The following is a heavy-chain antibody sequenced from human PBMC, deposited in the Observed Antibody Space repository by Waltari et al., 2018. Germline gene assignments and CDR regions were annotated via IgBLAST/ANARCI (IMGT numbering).Heavy chain of an antibody. V-gene: IGHV4-38-2*01. CDR3: ARNLGVGAPYNWFDP. Sequence: QVQLQESGPGLVKPSETLSLTCAVSGYSISSGYYWGWIRQPPGKGLEWIGSIYHSGSPYYNPSLKSRVTISVDTSKNQFSLKLSSVTAADTAVYYCARNLGVGAPYNWFDPWGQGTLVTVSS. CDR2: IYHSGSP. D-gene: IGHD1-26*01. CDR1: GYSISSGYY. J-gene: IGHJ5*02.